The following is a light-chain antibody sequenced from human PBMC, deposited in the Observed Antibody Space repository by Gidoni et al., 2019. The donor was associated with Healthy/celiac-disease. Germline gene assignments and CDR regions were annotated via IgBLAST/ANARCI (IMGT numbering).Light chain of an antibody. CDR2: WAS. J-gene: IGKJ2*01. CDR3: QQYYSTPYT. Sequence: DIVMTQSPDSLAVSLGERTTINCKSSQSVLYSSNNKNYLALYQQKPGQPPKLLIYWASTRASGVPDRFSGSGSGTYFTLPIHSLQAEDGAVFYCQQYYSTPYTFGQXTKLEIK. CDR1: QSVLYSSNNKNY. V-gene: IGKV4-1*01.